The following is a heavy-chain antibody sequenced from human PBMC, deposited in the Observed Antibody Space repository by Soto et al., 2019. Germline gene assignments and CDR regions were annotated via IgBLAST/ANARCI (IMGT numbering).Heavy chain of an antibody. CDR1: GGSISSYY. Sequence: SETLSLTCTVSGGSISSYYWSWIRQPPGKGLEWIGHVFYSGSTEYNPSLKSRVTISVDTSKTQFSLKLSSVTAADTAVYYCARDAEKVTWYYGMDVWGQGTTVTVS. CDR2: VFYSGST. J-gene: IGHJ6*02. V-gene: IGHV4-59*01. D-gene: IGHD2-21*02. CDR3: ARDAEKVTWYYGMDV.